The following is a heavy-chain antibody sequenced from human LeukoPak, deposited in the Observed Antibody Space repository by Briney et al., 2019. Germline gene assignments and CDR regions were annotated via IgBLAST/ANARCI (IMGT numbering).Heavy chain of an antibody. J-gene: IGHJ6*02. CDR1: GGSFSGYY. D-gene: IGHD6-13*01. V-gene: IGHV4-34*01. CDR2: INHSGST. Sequence: SETLSLTCAVYGGSFSGYYWSWIRQPPGKGLERIGEINHSGSTNYNPSLKNRVTISVDTSKNQFSLKLSSVTAADTAVYYCARRGIAAAGTYYYYGMDVWGQGTTVTVSS. CDR3: ARRGIAAAGTYYYYGMDV.